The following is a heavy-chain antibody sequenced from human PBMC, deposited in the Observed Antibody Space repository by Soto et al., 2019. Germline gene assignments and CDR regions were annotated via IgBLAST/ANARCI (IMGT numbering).Heavy chain of an antibody. CDR3: ASLGATRWFDP. CDR2: IIPIFGTA. J-gene: IGHJ5*02. V-gene: IGHV1-69*06. Sequence: SVKVSCKASGGTFSSYAISWVRQAPGQGFEWMGGIIPIFGTANYAQKFQGRVTITADKSTSTAYMELSSLRSEDTAVYYCASLGATRWFDPCGQGTLGTVSS. D-gene: IGHD1-26*01. CDR1: GGTFSSYA.